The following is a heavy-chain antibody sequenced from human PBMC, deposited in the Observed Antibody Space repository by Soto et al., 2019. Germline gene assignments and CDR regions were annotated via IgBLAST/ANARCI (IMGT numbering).Heavy chain of an antibody. CDR1: GVSISSSTYY. D-gene: IGHD6-13*01. CDR3: ATQIIAAAGSYYFDY. V-gene: IGHV4-39*01. J-gene: IGHJ4*02. Sequence: SETLSLTCTVSGVSISSSTYYWGWIRQPPGKGLEWIGSIFYSGNTYYNASLKSRVTISVDTSKNQFSLKLSSVTAADTAVYYCATQIIAAAGSYYFDYWGQGTLVTVSS. CDR2: IFYSGNT.